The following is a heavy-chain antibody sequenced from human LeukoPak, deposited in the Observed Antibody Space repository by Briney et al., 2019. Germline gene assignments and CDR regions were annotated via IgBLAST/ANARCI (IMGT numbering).Heavy chain of an antibody. CDR1: GYRFTSYW. J-gene: IGHJ4*02. D-gene: IGHD1-26*01. Sequence: GDSVKISCMVSGYRFTSYWLGWVGQMPGKDLEWMGIIYPGDSDTRYSPSFQGQVTISADKSISTAYLQWSSLKASDTAMYYCARQVGAPPACDYWGQGTLVTVSS. V-gene: IGHV5-51*01. CDR2: IYPGDSDT. CDR3: ARQVGAPPACDY.